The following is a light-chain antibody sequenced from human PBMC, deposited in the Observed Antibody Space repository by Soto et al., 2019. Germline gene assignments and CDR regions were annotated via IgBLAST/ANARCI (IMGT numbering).Light chain of an antibody. Sequence: EIVLTQSPGTLSLSPGERATLSCRASQSVSSSYLAWYQQKPGQAHRPLIYGASSRAIGIPDRFSGSGSGKDFTLTISRREPEDFAVYYSQQYGSSPWTFGLGNKVAI. V-gene: IGKV3-20*01. CDR2: GAS. CDR1: QSVSSSY. J-gene: IGKJ1*01. CDR3: QQYGSSPWT.